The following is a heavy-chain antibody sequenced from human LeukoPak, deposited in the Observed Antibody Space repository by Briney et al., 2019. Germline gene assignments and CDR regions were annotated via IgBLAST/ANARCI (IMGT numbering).Heavy chain of an antibody. CDR1: GGSISSYY. CDR3: AREPLGPAAIPDWAFDI. CDR2: IYYSGST. V-gene: IGHV4-59*01. Sequence: SETLSLTCTVSGGSISSYYWSWIRQPPGKGLEWIGYIYYSGSTNYNPSLKSRVTISVDTSKNQFSLKLSSVTAADTAVYYCAREPLGPAAIPDWAFDIWGQGTMVTVSS. D-gene: IGHD2-2*02. J-gene: IGHJ3*02.